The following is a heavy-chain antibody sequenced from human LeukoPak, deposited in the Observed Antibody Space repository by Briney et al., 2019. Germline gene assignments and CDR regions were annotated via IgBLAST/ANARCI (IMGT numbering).Heavy chain of an antibody. Sequence: ASVKVSCKASGYTFTSYYMHWVRQAPGQGLEWMGIINPSGGSTSYAQKFQGRVTMTRDTSTSTVYMELSGLRSEDTAVYYCAREGDSSGYGTYYFDYWGQGTLVTVSS. D-gene: IGHD3-22*01. CDR3: AREGDSSGYGTYYFDY. CDR1: GYTFTSYY. CDR2: INPSGGST. V-gene: IGHV1-46*01. J-gene: IGHJ4*02.